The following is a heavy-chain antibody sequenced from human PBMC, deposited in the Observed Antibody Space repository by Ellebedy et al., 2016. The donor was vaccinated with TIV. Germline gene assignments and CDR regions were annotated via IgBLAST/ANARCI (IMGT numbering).Heavy chain of an antibody. V-gene: IGHV3-64*04. J-gene: IGHJ4*02. Sequence: GESLKISCSASGFTFSSYAMHWVRQAPGKGLEFVSAISNNGGFTYYADSVKGRFTISRDNSRNTLSLQMNSLRAEDTAVYYCAKSVIAARPFDSWGQGTLVTVSS. CDR1: GFTFSSYA. D-gene: IGHD6-6*01. CDR3: AKSVIAARPFDS. CDR2: ISNNGGFT.